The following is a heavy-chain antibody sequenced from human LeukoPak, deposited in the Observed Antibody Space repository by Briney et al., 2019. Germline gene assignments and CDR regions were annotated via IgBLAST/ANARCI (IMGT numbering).Heavy chain of an antibody. D-gene: IGHD5-12*01. J-gene: IGHJ6*03. Sequence: GGSLRLSCVASGFTFSASTMHWVRQAPGKGLEWVAVLSYDGFTKYYADSVKGRFTIFRDNSKNTLYLQMNSLRAEDTAVYYCAKRGYTIVATINHTYYYYYMDVWGKGTTVTVSS. CDR3: AKRGYTIVATINHTYYYYYMDV. CDR2: LSYDGFTK. V-gene: IGHV3-30*04. CDR1: GFTFSAST.